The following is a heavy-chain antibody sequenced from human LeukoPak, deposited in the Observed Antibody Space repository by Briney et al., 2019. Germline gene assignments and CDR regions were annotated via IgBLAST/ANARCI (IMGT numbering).Heavy chain of an antibody. CDR1: GFTFSSHS. Sequence: PGGSLRLSCAAPGFTFSSHSMNWVRQAPGKGLEWVSSISSSSSYINYADSVKGRFTISRDNAKNSLYLQMNSLRAEDTAVYYCARATDGDYVPYWGQGTLVTVSS. D-gene: IGHD4-17*01. CDR2: ISSSSSYI. CDR3: ARATDGDYVPY. V-gene: IGHV3-21*01. J-gene: IGHJ4*02.